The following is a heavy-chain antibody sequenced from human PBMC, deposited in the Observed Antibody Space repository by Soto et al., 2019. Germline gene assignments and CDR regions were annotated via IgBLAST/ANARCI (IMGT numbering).Heavy chain of an antibody. CDR3: ARSFRPLYGDYLNWFDP. J-gene: IGHJ5*02. D-gene: IGHD4-17*01. V-gene: IGHV1-69*06. CDR2: IIPIFGTA. CDR1: GGTFSSYS. Sequence: QVQLVQSGAEVKKPGSSVKVSCKASGGTFSSYSISWVRQAPGQGLEWMGGIIPIFGTANYAQKFQGRVTISADKSTSTAYMELSSLRPEDTAVYYCARSFRPLYGDYLNWFDPWGQGTLVTVSS.